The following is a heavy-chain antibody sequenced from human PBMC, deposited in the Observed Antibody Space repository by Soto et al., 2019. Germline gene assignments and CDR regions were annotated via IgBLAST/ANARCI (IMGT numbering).Heavy chain of an antibody. J-gene: IGHJ4*02. CDR3: ARDGIGGTTFRGYLDY. Sequence: SQTLSLTCAISGDSVSSNSAAWNWIRQSPSRGLEWLGRTYYRSKWYNDYAVSVKSRITINPDTSKNMLYLQMNSLKVEDTAVYYCARDGIGGTTFRGYLDYWGQGTLVTVSS. V-gene: IGHV6-1*01. D-gene: IGHD1-1*01. CDR2: TYYRSKWYN. CDR1: GDSVSSNSAA.